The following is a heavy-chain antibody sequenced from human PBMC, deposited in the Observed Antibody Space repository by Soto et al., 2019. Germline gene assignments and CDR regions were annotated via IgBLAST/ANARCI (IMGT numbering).Heavy chain of an antibody. CDR2: INPANGNT. J-gene: IGHJ5*02. D-gene: IGHD7-27*01. CDR3: GKRGKPLLRELGSWVRP. CDR1: GYSFTSHA. Sequence: QVQLVQSGAEVKKPGASVKVSCRASGYSFTSHAIYWVRQAPGQRPEWMGWINPANGNTKYSPKFPDWIQISRGIGGDKIQQEVKALQVESTGFYLLGKRGKPLLRELGSWVRPWGPGTPVTVSS. V-gene: IGHV1-3*01.